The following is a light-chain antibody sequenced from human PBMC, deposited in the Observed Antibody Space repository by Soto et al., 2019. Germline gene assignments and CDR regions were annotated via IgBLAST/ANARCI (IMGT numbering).Light chain of an antibody. CDR1: QSISSY. CDR2: AAY. Sequence: DLQMTQFSSSLSESVVDGERITCRASQSISSYLNWYQKKPGKARPLLLYAAYSLQSGGHSGFSGSGSGTDFTLTISSVHPQEFPVYYCHQHNNRPPWTGGHGTKGDIK. J-gene: IGKJ1*01. V-gene: IGKV1-39*01. CDR3: HQHNNRPPWT.